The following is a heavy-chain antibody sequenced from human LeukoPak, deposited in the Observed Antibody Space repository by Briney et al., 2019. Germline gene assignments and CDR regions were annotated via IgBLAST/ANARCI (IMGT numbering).Heavy chain of an antibody. D-gene: IGHD2-2*01. CDR3: ARARYCSSTSCYSGAFDI. V-gene: IGHV4-4*07. J-gene: IGHJ3*02. CDR1: GGSISRYY. Sequence: SETLSLTCTVSGGSISRYYWSWIRQPAGKGLEWIGRIYTSGSTNYNPSLKSRVTMSVDTSKNQFSLKLSSVTAADTAVYYCARARYCSSTSCYSGAFDIWGQGTMVTVSS. CDR2: IYTSGST.